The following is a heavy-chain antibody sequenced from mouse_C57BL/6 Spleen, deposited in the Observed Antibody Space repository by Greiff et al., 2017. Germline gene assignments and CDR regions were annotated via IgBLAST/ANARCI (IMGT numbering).Heavy chain of an antibody. Sequence: QVQLKESGAELARPGASVKLSCKASGYTFTSYGISWVKQRTGQGLEWIGEIYPRSGNTYYNDKFKGKGTLTADKSSSTAYMELRSLTSEASAVYFCAKGWERFFAYWGQGTLVTVSA. D-gene: IGHD4-1*01. J-gene: IGHJ3*01. CDR2: IYPRSGNT. CDR1: GYTFTSYG. CDR3: AKGWERFFAY. V-gene: IGHV1-81*01.